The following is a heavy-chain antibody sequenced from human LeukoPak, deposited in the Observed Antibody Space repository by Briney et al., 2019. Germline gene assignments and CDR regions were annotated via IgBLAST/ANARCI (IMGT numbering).Heavy chain of an antibody. CDR3: AKDHDAGVRITMIVVVTNFDY. CDR2: ISGSGGST. CDR1: GFTFSSYG. Sequence: PGGSLRLSCAASGFTFSSYGMHWVRQAPGKGLEWVSAISGSGGSTYYAHSVKGRFTISRDNSKNTLYLQMNSLRAEDTAVYYCAKDHDAGVRITMIVVVTNFDYWGQGTLVTVSS. D-gene: IGHD3-22*01. J-gene: IGHJ4*02. V-gene: IGHV3-23*01.